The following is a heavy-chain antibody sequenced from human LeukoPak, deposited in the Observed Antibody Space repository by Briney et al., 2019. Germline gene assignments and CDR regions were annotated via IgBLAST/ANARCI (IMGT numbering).Heavy chain of an antibody. CDR3: ARPHVGTVSNWFDP. D-gene: IGHD4-17*01. CDR1: GASFSDYY. Sequence: PSETLSLTCAVYGASFSDYYWSWIRQPPGKGLEWIGEINHSGSTNYNPSLKSRVTISIDTSKNQFSLKLSSVTAADTAVYYCARPHVGTVSNWFDPWGQGALVTVSS. V-gene: IGHV4-34*01. CDR2: INHSGST. J-gene: IGHJ5*02.